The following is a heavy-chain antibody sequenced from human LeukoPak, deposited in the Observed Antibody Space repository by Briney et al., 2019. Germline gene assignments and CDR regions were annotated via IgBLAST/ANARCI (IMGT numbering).Heavy chain of an antibody. V-gene: IGHV5-51*01. J-gene: IGHJ3*02. CDR2: IYPGDSDT. Sequence: GESLKISCKGFGYTFTSYWIGWVRQMPGKGLEWMGIIYPGDSDTRYSPSFQGQVTISADKSISTAYLQWSSLKASDTAMYYCARHGYSSSSWILNAFDIWGQGTMVTVSS. D-gene: IGHD6-6*01. CDR1: GYTFTSYW. CDR3: ARHGYSSSSWILNAFDI.